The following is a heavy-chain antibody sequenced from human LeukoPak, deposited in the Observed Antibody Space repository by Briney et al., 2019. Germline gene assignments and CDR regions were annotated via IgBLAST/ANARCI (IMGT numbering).Heavy chain of an antibody. CDR3: ARSFYGHDPYYCYMDV. J-gene: IGHJ6*03. CDR1: EFTLRNYW. CDR2: IKEDGSEK. V-gene: IGHV3-7*01. D-gene: IGHD2-2*01. Sequence: GGFLRLSCAASEFTLRNYWMSWVRQAPGKGLEWVATIKEDGSEKYYVDSVKGRFTISRENAKNSLYLQMNSLRAEDTAVYYCARSFYGHDPYYCYMDVWGKGTTVTVSS.